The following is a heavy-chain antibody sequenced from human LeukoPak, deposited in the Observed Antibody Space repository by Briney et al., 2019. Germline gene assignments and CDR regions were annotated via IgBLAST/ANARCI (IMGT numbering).Heavy chain of an antibody. D-gene: IGHD2-2*01. CDR1: GYTFTSYD. Sequence: GASVKVSCKASGYTFTSYDINWVRQATGQGLEWMGWMNPNSCNTGYAQKFQGRVTMTRNTSISTAYMELSSLRSEDTDVYYCAREYCSSTSCYSRYNWFDPWGQGTLVTVSS. V-gene: IGHV1-8*01. CDR3: AREYCSSTSCYSRYNWFDP. CDR2: MNPNSCNT. J-gene: IGHJ5*02.